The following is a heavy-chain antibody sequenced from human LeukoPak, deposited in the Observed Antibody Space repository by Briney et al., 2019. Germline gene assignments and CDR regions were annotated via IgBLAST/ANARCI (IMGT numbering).Heavy chain of an antibody. Sequence: GGSLRLSCAASGFTFSHAWMSWVRQAPGKGLEWVGRIKSKTDGGTTDYAAPVKGRFTISRDDSKNTLYLQMNSLKTEDTAVYYCTTVGLYDILTGHYHDSFDFWGQGTMVTVS. V-gene: IGHV3-15*01. D-gene: IGHD3-9*01. CDR2: IKSKTDGGTT. CDR3: TTVGLYDILTGHYHDSFDF. CDR1: GFTFSHAW. J-gene: IGHJ3*01.